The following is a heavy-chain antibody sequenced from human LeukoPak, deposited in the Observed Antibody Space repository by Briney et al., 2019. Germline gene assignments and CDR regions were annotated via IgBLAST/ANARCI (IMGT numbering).Heavy chain of an antibody. J-gene: IGHJ4*02. CDR3: ARHVASGYCSGGSCYADY. V-gene: IGHV5-51*01. Sequence: GESLKISCKGSGYSFNTYWIGWVRQMPGKGLEWMGIIYPGDSDTRYSPSFQGQVTISADKSISTAYLQWSSLKASDTAMYYCARHVASGYCSGGSCYADYWGQGTLVTVSS. D-gene: IGHD2-15*01. CDR1: GYSFNTYW. CDR2: IYPGDSDT.